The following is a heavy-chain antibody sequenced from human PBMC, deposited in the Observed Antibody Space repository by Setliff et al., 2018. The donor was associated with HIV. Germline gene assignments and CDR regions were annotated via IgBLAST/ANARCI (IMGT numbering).Heavy chain of an antibody. J-gene: IGHJ6*02. Sequence: SETLSLTCTVSGYSISSGYYWGWIRHPPGKGLEWIGSIYHSGKTYYNPSLKSRVTISVDTSTNQFSLKLSSVTAADTAVYYCARPRPHNYYYYGMDVWGQGTTVTVSS. CDR2: IYHSGKT. CDR3: ARPRPHNYYYYGMDV. V-gene: IGHV4-38-2*02. CDR1: GYSISSGYY.